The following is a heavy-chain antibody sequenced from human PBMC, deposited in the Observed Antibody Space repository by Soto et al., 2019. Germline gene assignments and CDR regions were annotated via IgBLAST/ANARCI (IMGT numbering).Heavy chain of an antibody. CDR3: ARGDSSSWYTSYYYYGMDV. D-gene: IGHD6-13*01. J-gene: IGHJ6*02. CDR2: IYYSGST. V-gene: IGHV4-59*01. Sequence: SETLSLTCTVSGGSISSYYWSWIRQPPGKGLERIGYIYYSGSTNYNPSLKSRVTISVDTSKNQFSLKLSSVTAADTAVYYCARGDSSSWYTSYYYYGMDVWGQGTTVTVSS. CDR1: GGSISSYY.